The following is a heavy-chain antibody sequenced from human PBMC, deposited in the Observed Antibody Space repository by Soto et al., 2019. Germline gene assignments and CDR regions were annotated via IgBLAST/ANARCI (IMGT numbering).Heavy chain of an antibody. J-gene: IGHJ4*02. CDR1: GFPFDDYS. V-gene: IGHV3-43*01. CDR2: ISWDGAATI. CDR3: ARDDSGWYLGY. D-gene: IGHD6-19*01. Sequence: GGSLRLSCAASGFPFDDYSMNWVRQVPGKGLEWVSLISWDGAATIYYADSVKGRFTISRDNAKNSLYLQMNSLRAEDTAVYYCARDDSGWYLGYWGQGTLVTVSS.